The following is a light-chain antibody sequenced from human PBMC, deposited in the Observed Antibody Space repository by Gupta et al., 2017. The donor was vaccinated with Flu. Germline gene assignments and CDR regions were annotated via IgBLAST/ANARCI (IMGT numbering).Light chain of an antibody. CDR1: SSDIGAYNY. J-gene: IGLJ3*02. Sequence: QSALTQPRSVSGSPGQSATISCTGTSSDIGAYNYASWFQQHPGKAPKLMIYDVNKRPSGVPDRFSGSKSGTTASLTIXGXQADEEXDYYCCSFAGSYTLEVFGGGTKVTVL. CDR3: CSFAGSYTLEV. CDR2: DVN. V-gene: IGLV2-11*01.